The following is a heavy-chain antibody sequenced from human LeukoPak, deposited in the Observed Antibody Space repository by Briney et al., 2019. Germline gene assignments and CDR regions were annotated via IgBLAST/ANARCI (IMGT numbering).Heavy chain of an antibody. CDR2: IYYGGST. D-gene: IGHD2-2*01. CDR1: GGSNSSSSYY. CDR3: ARDAGHQLSRRNYYAMDV. J-gene: IGHJ6*02. Sequence: SETLSLTCTVSGGSNSSSSYYWGWIRQPPGKGLEWIGSIYYGGSTYYNSSLKSRVTISVDISKNQFSLKVSSVTAADTAVYFCARDAGHQLSRRNYYAMDVWGQGTTVTVSS. V-gene: IGHV4-39*07.